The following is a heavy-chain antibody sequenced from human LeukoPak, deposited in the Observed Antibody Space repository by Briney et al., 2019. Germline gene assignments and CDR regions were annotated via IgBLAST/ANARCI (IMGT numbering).Heavy chain of an antibody. J-gene: IGHJ4*02. CDR1: GYTFTVSY. Sequence: ASVTVSFKASGYTFTVSYMHWVRQAHGQGSEGMGWINPNSGGTNYAQKFQGRVTMTRDTSISTAYMELSRLRSDDTAVYYCARDLASVAVTTSDYWGQGTLVTVSS. V-gene: IGHV1-2*02. D-gene: IGHD4-17*01. CDR3: ARDLASVAVTTSDY. CDR2: INPNSGGT.